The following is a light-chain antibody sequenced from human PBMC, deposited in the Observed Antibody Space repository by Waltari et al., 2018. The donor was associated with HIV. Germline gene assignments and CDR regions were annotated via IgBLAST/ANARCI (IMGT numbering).Light chain of an antibody. CDR3: QQRSNWPPYT. CDR2: DAS. J-gene: IGKJ2*01. V-gene: IGKV3-11*01. CDR1: ESISTF. Sequence: ETVLTQSPATLSVSPGERATLSCRASESISTFLSWYQQKPGQAPKVLISDASNRASGIPARFSGSGSGTDFTLTISSLEPEDSAVYYCQQRSNWPPYTFGQGTKLEIK.